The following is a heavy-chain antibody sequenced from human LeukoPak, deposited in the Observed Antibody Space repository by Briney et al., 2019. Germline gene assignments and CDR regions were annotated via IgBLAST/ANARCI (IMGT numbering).Heavy chain of an antibody. CDR3: ARSGSYYPRWRKVSVITNDY. CDR2: ISAYNGNT. CDR1: GYTFTSYG. Sequence: GASVKVSCKASGYTFTSYGISWVRQAPGQGLEWMGWISAYNGNTNYAQKLQGRVTMTTDTSTSTAYMELRSLRSDDTAVYYCARSGSYYPRWRKVSVITNDYWGQGTLVTVSS. D-gene: IGHD3-10*01. J-gene: IGHJ4*02. V-gene: IGHV1-18*01.